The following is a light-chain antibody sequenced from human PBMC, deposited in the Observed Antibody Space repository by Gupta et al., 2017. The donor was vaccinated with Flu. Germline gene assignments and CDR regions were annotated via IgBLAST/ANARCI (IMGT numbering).Light chain of an antibody. V-gene: IGLV3-21*02. J-gene: IGLJ1*01. CDR3: QVWDSSSDHLYV. Sequence: SYVLPQPPSVSVAPGQTARITCGRNNIGSKSVHWYQQKPGQAPVLVVYDDSDRPSGIPERFSGSNSGNTATLTISRVEAGDEADDYCQVWDSSSDHLYVFGTGTKVTVL. CDR2: DDS. CDR1: NIGSKS.